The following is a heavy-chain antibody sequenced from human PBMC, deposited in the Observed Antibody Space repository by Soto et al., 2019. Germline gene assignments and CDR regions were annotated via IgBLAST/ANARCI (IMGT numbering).Heavy chain of an antibody. D-gene: IGHD4-17*01. Sequence: GTRRLFSAAGGLSLTRNSMNWVRQAAGKGLEWISYISDSSGTIYYADSVKGRFTISRDNVQNSLYLQMNSLRDEDTAVYYCERDPYSSTTLTSTDAWVQGTQALVSS. J-gene: IGHJ5*02. CDR3: ERDPYSSTTLTSTDA. CDR2: ISDSSGTI. CDR1: GLSLTRNS. V-gene: IGHV3-48*02.